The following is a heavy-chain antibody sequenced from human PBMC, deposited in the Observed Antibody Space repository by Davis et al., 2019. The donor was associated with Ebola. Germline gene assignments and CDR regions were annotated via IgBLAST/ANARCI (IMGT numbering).Heavy chain of an antibody. J-gene: IGHJ4*02. D-gene: IGHD6-13*01. V-gene: IGHV3-30*03. CDR3: ARDKIAAAGTADY. CDR1: GFTFSSYG. Sequence: PGGSLRLSCAASGFTFSSYGMHWVRQAPGKGLEWVAVISYDGSNKYYADSVKGRFTISRDNSKNTLYLQMNSLRAEDTAVYYCARDKIAAAGTADYWGQGTLVTVSS. CDR2: ISYDGSNK.